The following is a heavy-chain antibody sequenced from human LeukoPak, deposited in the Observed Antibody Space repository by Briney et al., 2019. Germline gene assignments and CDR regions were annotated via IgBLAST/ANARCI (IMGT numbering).Heavy chain of an antibody. CDR3: ARGLWDSSGWYYFDY. V-gene: IGHV4-34*01. CDR2: INHSGST. J-gene: IGHJ4*02. D-gene: IGHD6-19*01. CDR1: GGSFSGYY. Sequence: SETLSLTCAVYGGSFSGYYWSWIRQSPGKGLEWIGEINHSGSTNYNPSLKSRVTISVDTSKNQFSLKLSSVTAADTAVYYCARGLWDSSGWYYFDYWGQGTLVTVSS.